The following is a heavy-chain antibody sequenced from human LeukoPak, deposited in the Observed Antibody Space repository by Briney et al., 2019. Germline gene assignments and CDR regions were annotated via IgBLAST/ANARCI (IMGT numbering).Heavy chain of an antibody. Sequence: SETLSLTCTVSGGSISSYYWSWIRQPPGKGLEWIGYIHYSGRTYYNPSLKSRVTISVDTSKNQFSLKLSSVTAADTAVYYCARLNDDQLYFDYWGQGTLVTVSS. D-gene: IGHD1-1*01. CDR2: IHYSGRT. CDR3: ARLNDDQLYFDY. CDR1: GGSISSYY. V-gene: IGHV4-59*08. J-gene: IGHJ4*02.